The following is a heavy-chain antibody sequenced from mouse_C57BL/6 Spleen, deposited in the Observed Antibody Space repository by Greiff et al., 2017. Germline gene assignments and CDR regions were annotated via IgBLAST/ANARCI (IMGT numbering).Heavy chain of an antibody. CDR1: GYTFTSYW. CDR3: ARPGGSSLAWFAY. V-gene: IGHV1-64*01. Sequence: QVQLQQPGAELVKPGASVKLSCKASGYTFTSYWMHWVKQRPGQGLEWIGMIHPNSGSTNYNEKFKSKATLTVDKSSSTAYMQRSSLTSEDSAVYYCARPGGSSLAWFAYWGQGTLVTVSA. CDR2: IHPNSGST. D-gene: IGHD1-1*01. J-gene: IGHJ3*01.